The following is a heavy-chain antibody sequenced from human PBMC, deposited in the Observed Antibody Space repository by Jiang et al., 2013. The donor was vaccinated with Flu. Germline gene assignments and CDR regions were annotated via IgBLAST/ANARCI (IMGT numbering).Heavy chain of an antibody. CDR1: GGTFSSYA. D-gene: IGHD2-2*01. V-gene: IGHV1-69*01. J-gene: IGHJ4*02. CDR3: AREVSDCSSTSCYPGAFDY. Sequence: SGAEVKKPGSSVKVSCKASGGTFSSYAISWVRQAPGQGLEWMGGIIPIFGTANYAQKFQGRVTITADESTSTAYMELSSLRSEDTAVYYCAREVSDCSSTSCYPGAFDYWGQGTLVTVSS. CDR2: IIPIFGTA.